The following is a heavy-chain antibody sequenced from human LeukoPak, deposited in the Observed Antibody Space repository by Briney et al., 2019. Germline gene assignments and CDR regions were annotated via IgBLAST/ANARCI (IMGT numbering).Heavy chain of an antibody. J-gene: IGHJ5*02. CDR3: ARGADGVSSNSRGWFAP. D-gene: IGHD2-15*01. CDR2: ISTSSSYI. V-gene: IGHV3-21*01. CDR1: GFTFNRYN. Sequence: PGGSLRLSCAASGFTFNRYNMNWVRRAPGKGLEWVSSISTSSSYIYYADSVRGRFTISRDNAKNSLYLQMNSLRAEDTAVYSCARGADGVSSNSRGWFAPWGQGTLVTVSS.